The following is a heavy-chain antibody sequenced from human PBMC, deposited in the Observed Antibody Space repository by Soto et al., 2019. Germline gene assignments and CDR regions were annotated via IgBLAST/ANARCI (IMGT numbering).Heavy chain of an antibody. V-gene: IGHV3-74*01. CDR2: INSDGSST. Sequence: EVQLVESGGGLVQPGGSLRLSCAASGFTFSSYWMHWVRQAPGKGLVWVSRINSDGSSTSYADSVKGRFTISRDNAKNTLTLPLASRRAEDTAVYYCVRTSLVVAAATREDYWGQGTLVTVSS. CDR1: GFTFSSYW. CDR3: VRTSLVVAAATREDY. J-gene: IGHJ4*02. D-gene: IGHD2-15*01.